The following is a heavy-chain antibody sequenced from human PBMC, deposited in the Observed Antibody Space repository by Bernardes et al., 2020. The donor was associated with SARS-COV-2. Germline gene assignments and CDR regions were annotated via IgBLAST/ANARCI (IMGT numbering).Heavy chain of an antibody. D-gene: IGHD6-6*01. CDR2: ISLTGST. CDR1: AYSISSGYY. V-gene: IGHV4-38-2*02. J-gene: IGHJ5*02. CDR3: AREAGDSSSSLDP. Sequence: SETLSLTCAISAYSISSGYYWGWIRQPPGKGLEWIGSISLTGSTYYNPSLKSRVTISVDTSKNHLSLTVSSVTAADTAVYYCAREAGDSSSSLDPWGQGALVTVSS.